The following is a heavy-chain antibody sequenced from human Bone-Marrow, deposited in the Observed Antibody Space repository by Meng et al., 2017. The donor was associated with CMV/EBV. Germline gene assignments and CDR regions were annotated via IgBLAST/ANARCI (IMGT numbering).Heavy chain of an antibody. CDR3: ARDGSSDAFDI. CDR2: IKSDGSIT. V-gene: IGHV3-74*01. Sequence: GECLKIACAVSGFTFSSYWMHWVRQAPGKGLVWVSRIKSDGSITTYADSVKGRFTISRDNAKNTLYLQMNSLRAEDTAVYYCARDGSSDAFDIWGQGTIVTASS. D-gene: IGHD6-19*01. CDR1: GFTFSSYW. J-gene: IGHJ3*02.